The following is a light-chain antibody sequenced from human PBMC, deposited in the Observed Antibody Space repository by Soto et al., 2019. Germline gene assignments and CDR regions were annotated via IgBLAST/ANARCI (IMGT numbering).Light chain of an antibody. J-gene: IGKJ4*01. CDR3: QQRSNWPT. CDR1: QSVSSSY. V-gene: IGKV3D-20*02. Sequence: EIVLTQSPGTLSLSPGERATLSCRASQSVSSSYLAWYQQKPGQAPRLLIYGASSRATGVPDRFSGGGSGTDFTLTISSLEPEDFAVYYCQQRSNWPTFGGGTKVDI. CDR2: GAS.